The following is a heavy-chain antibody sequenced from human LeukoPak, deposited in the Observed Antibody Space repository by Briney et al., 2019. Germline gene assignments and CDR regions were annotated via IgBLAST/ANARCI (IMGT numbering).Heavy chain of an antibody. CDR2: INHSGST. J-gene: IGHJ5*02. Sequence: SETLSLTCAVYGGSFSSYYCSWIRQPPGEGLEWIGEINHSGSTNYNPSLKCRVTISVDTSKNQFSLKLSSVTAADTAVYYCARGCYDFWSGYYSANWFDPWGQGTLDTVSS. CDR3: ARGCYDFWSGYYSANWFDP. D-gene: IGHD3-3*01. CDR1: GGSFSSYY. V-gene: IGHV4-34*01.